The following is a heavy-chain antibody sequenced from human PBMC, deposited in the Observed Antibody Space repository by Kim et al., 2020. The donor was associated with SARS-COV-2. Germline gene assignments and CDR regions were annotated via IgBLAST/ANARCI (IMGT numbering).Heavy chain of an antibody. CDR1: GYSFTSYW. Sequence: GESLKISCKGSGYSFTSYWISWVRQMPGKGLEWMGRIDPSDSYTNYSPSFQGHVTISADKSISTAYLQWSSLKASDTAMYYCARRDSSGWYGWYYYYGMDVWGQGTTVTVSS. CDR3: ARRDSSGWYGWYYYYGMDV. J-gene: IGHJ6*02. V-gene: IGHV5-10-1*01. D-gene: IGHD6-19*01. CDR2: IDPSDSYT.